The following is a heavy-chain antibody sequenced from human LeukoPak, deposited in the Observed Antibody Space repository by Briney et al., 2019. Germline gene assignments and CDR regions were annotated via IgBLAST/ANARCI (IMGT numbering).Heavy chain of an antibody. D-gene: IGHD4-17*01. Sequence: ASVKVSCKASGYPFTTYGINWVRQAPGQGLEWMGWINPNSGGTNYAQKFQGWVTMTRDTSISTAYMELSRLRSDVTAVYYCAREVHGDSLDVWGQGTTVTVSS. V-gene: IGHV1-2*04. CDR1: GYPFTTYG. CDR3: AREVHGDSLDV. J-gene: IGHJ6*02. CDR2: INPNSGGT.